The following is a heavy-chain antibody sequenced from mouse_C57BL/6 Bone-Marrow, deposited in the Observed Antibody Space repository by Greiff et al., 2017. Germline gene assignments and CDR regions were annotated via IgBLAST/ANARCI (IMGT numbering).Heavy chain of an antibody. CDR1: GYSFTSYY. J-gene: IGHJ4*01. CDR3: ARLYYYAMDY. V-gene: IGHV1-66*01. CDR2: IYPGSGNT. Sequence: QVQLKESGPELVKPGASVKISCKASGYSFTSYYIHWVKRRPGQGLEWIGWIYPGSGNTKYNEKFKGKATLTADTSSSTAYMQLSSLTSEDSAVYYCARLYYYAMDYWGQGTSVTVSS.